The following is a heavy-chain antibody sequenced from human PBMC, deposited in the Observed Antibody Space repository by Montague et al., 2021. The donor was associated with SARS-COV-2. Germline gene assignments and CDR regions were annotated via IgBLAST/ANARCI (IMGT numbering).Heavy chain of an antibody. CDR2: NGYS. J-gene: IGHJ4*02. CDR3: SAYSVGLGGRGY. CDR1: GGFINDNYH. D-gene: IGHD3-16*01. V-gene: IGHV4-4*07. Sequence: SETLSLTCTVTGGFINDNYHWSWMRQSPGKGLEWIGLNGYSDFSPSLWGRVAISVDPYRNQFFLKLTSVAAADTAGYYCSAYSVGLGGRGYWGQGTLVTVSS.